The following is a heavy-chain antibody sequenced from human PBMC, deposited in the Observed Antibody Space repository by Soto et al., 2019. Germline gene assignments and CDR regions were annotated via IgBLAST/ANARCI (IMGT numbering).Heavy chain of an antibody. CDR2: IIPLLGIA. J-gene: IGHJ4*02. V-gene: IGHV1-69*08. CDR3: ARDADAMVRGVPSAPAFDY. Sequence: QVQLVQSGAEVKKPGSSVKVSCKASGGTFSSYTISWVRQAPGQGLEWMGRIIPLLGIANYAQKFQGRVTITADKSTSTAYMELSSLRSEDTAVYYCARDADAMVRGVPSAPAFDYWGQGSLVTVSS. CDR1: GGTFSSYT. D-gene: IGHD3-10*01.